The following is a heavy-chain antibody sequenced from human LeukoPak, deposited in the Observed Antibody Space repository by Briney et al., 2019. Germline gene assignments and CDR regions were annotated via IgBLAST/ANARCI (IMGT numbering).Heavy chain of an antibody. Sequence: ASVKVSCKASGYTFTDYYIHWVRQAPGQGLEWMGWINPNSGGTNYAQKFQGRVSMTGDSSISTAYMELNRLRFDDAAVYYCARDQSRSWYYYFMDVWGKGTTVTVSS. CDR1: GYTFTDYY. V-gene: IGHV1-2*02. CDR3: ARDQSRSWYYYFMDV. CDR2: INPNSGGT. J-gene: IGHJ6*03. D-gene: IGHD3-10*01.